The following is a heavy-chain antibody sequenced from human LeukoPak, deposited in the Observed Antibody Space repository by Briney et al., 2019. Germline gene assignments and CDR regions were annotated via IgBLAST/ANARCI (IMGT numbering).Heavy chain of an antibody. CDR2: IYYSGST. D-gene: IGHD3-16*01. Sequence: SETLSLTCTVSGGSISSYYWGWIRQPPGKGLEWIGSIYYSGSTYYNPSLKSRVTISVDTSKNQFSLKLSSVTAADTAVYYCARHGTTLVPFGGVVNFDYWGQGTLVTVSS. CDR3: ARHGTTLVPFGGVVNFDY. V-gene: IGHV4-39*01. CDR1: GGSISSYY. J-gene: IGHJ4*02.